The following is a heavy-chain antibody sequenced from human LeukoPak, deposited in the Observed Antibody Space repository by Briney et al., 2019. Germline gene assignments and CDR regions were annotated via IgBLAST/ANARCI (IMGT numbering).Heavy chain of an antibody. J-gene: IGHJ4*02. Sequence: SETLSLTCAVYGGSFSGYYWSWIRQPPGKGLEWIGEINHSGSTNYNPSLKSRVTISVDTSKNQFSLKLSSVTAADTAVYYCARDLTSGYSSSWYSGMDYWGQGTLVTVSS. CDR3: ARDLTSGYSSSWYSGMDY. D-gene: IGHD6-13*01. CDR1: GGSFSGYY. V-gene: IGHV4-34*01. CDR2: INHSGST.